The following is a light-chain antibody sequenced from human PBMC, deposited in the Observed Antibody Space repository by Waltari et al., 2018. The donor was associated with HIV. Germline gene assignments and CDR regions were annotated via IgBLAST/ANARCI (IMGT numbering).Light chain of an antibody. J-gene: IGLJ3*02. Sequence: HSALTQPASVSGSPGQSITISCTGTRSDVGGYNYVSWYQQHPGKAPKLMIYDFTKRPSGVSNRFSGSKSGNTASLTISGLQAEDEADYYCCSYAGSSIPVVFGGGTKLTVL. CDR3: CSYAGSSIPVV. CDR1: RSDVGGYNY. V-gene: IGLV2-23*02. CDR2: DFT.